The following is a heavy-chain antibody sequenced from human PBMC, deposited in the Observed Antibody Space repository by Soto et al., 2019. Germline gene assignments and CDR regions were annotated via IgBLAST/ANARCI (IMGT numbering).Heavy chain of an antibody. CDR3: ARGGTSGSGVYNGFDP. Sequence: QVQLQQSGPGLVKPSGTLSLTCSVTGASVSTYSWSWIRQFPGKGLEWIGYIHYSGGTNYTPSLRSRVTISVDTSKNQLSLNLTSLTAADTAVYYCARGGTSGSGVYNGFDPWGQGTLVTVSS. V-gene: IGHV4-59*02. D-gene: IGHD3-10*01. CDR1: GASVSTYS. CDR2: IHYSGGT. J-gene: IGHJ5*02.